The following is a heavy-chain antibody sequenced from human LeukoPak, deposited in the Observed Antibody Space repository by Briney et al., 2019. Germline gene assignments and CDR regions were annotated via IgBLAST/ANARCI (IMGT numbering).Heavy chain of an antibody. V-gene: IGHV3-23*01. CDR1: GFIFSRYA. J-gene: IGHJ4*02. CDR3: VRDMEPLRYFDT. Sequence: GGSLRLSCTGSGFIFSRYAVSWVRHAPGKGLESVSAISKNTVDTYYADSVKGRLTISRDSSKNTVYLQMNSLRAEDTAVYYCVRDMEPLRYFDTWGQGTLVTVSS. CDR2: ISKNTVDT. D-gene: IGHD3-9*01.